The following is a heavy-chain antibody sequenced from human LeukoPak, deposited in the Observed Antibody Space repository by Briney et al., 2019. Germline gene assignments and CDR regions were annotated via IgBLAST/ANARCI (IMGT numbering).Heavy chain of an antibody. CDR1: GGTFSSYA. V-gene: IGHV1-69*05. Sequence: GASVKVSCKASGGTFSSYAISWVRQAPGQGLEWMGGIIPIFGTANYAQKFQGRVTITTDESTSTAYMELNSLRAEDTAVYFCAKRGVVIRVILVGFHKEAYYFDSWGQGALVTVSS. CDR2: IIPIFGTA. CDR3: AKRGVVIRVILVGFHKEAYYFDS. D-gene: IGHD3-22*01. J-gene: IGHJ4*02.